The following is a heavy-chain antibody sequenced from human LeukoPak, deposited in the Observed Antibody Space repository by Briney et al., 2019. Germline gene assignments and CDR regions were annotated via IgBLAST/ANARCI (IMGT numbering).Heavy chain of an antibody. V-gene: IGHV3-53*04. CDR3: ARATLAVAGTNYYYYYGMDL. Sequence: PGGSLRLSCAASGFTVSSNYMSWVRQAPGKGLEWVSVFYSGGSTYYADSVKGRFTISRHNSKNTLYLQMNSLRAEDTAVYYCARATLAVAGTNYYYYYGMDLWGQGTTVTVSS. J-gene: IGHJ6*02. CDR2: FYSGGST. D-gene: IGHD6-19*01. CDR1: GFTVSSNY.